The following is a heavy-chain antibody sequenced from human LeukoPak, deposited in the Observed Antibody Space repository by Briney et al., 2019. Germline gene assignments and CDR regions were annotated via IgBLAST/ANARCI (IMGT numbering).Heavy chain of an antibody. D-gene: IGHD5-24*01. V-gene: IGHV3-66*01. J-gene: IGHJ6*02. Sequence: PGGSPRLSCTASGFNVIDNYMSWVRQAPGKGLEFVSVIYSGGTTYSADSLKGRFTMSRDTSMNMVYLQMNSLRAEDTAVYYCARSTPVTIYGMDVWGQGTTVTVSS. CDR1: GFNVIDNY. CDR3: ARSTPVTIYGMDV. CDR2: IYSGGTT.